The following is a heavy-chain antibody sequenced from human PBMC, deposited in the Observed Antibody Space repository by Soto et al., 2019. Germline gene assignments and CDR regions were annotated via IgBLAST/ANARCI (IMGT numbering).Heavy chain of an antibody. CDR3: AKDISCSGGSCYSGAFDI. V-gene: IGHV3-9*01. D-gene: IGHD2-15*01. CDR1: GFTFDDYA. CDR2: ISWNSGSI. Sequence: EVQLVESGGGLVQPGRSLRLSCAASGFTFDDYAMHWVRQAPGKGLEWVSGISWNSGSIGYADSVKGRFTISRDNAKNSLYLQMSSLRAEDTALYYCAKDISCSGGSCYSGAFDIWGQGTMVTVSS. J-gene: IGHJ3*02.